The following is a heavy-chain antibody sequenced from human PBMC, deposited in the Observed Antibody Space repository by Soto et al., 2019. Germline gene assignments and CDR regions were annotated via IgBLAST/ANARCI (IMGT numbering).Heavy chain of an antibody. D-gene: IGHD2-2*01. CDR2: VNPNTGNT. CDR3: ARGRLSTALDY. J-gene: IGHJ4*02. V-gene: IGHV1-8*01. CDR1: GYTFTSYD. Sequence: QVQLVQSGAEVKKPGASVKVSCKASGYTFTSYDISWVRQATGQGLEWMGWVNPNTGNTGYVQKFKGRVIMTANISTSTAYIEVSSLGFDDTAVYYCARGRLSTALDYWGQGTLATVSS.